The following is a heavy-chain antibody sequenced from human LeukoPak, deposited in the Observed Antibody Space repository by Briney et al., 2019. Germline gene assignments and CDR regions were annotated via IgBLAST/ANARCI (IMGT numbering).Heavy chain of an antibody. J-gene: IGHJ4*02. CDR1: GGSISSSSYY. D-gene: IGHD1-26*01. CDR3: ARQTRYWEPPGFDY. Sequence: SETLSLTCTVSGGSISSSSYYWGWIRQPPGKGLYWNGNIYYSGSTYYNPSLKSRVTISVDTSKNQFSLKLTSVTAADTAVYYCARQTRYWEPPGFDYWGQGTLVTVSS. CDR2: IYYSGST. V-gene: IGHV4-39*01.